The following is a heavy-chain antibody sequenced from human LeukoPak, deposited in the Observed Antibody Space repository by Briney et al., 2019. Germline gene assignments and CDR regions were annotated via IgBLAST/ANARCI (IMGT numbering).Heavy chain of an antibody. V-gene: IGHV3-23*01. CDR3: AKDDSLVEQQHDY. CDR1: GFTFSSYA. D-gene: IGHD6-13*01. CDR2: ISGSGGST. Sequence: GGSLRLSCAASGFTFSSYAMSWVRQAPGKGLEWDSAISGSGGSTYYADSVKGRFTISRDNSKNTLYLQMNSLRAEDTAVYYCAKDDSLVEQQHDYWGQGTLVTVSS. J-gene: IGHJ4*02.